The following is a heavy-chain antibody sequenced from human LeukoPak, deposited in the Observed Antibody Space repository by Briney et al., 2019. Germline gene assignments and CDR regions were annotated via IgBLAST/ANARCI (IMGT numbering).Heavy chain of an antibody. CDR2: ISAYNGNT. Sequence: GASVKVSCKASGYTLTSYGISWVRQAPGQGLEWMGWISAYNGNTNYAQKLQGRVTMTTDTSTSTAYMELRSLRSDDTAVYYCARDGTPAGDSSGYYLYYWGQGTLVTVSS. V-gene: IGHV1-18*01. D-gene: IGHD3-22*01. CDR3: ARDGTPAGDSSGYYLYY. CDR1: GYTLTSYG. J-gene: IGHJ4*02.